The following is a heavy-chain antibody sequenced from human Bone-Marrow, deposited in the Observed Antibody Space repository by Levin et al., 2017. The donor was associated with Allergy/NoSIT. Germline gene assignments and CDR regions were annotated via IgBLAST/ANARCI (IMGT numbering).Heavy chain of an antibody. Sequence: SETLSLTCAVSGDSISSSGWWSWVRQPPGKGLEWIGKIFHSGVTHYNPSLTSRVTISVDKSKNQFSLKLRSITAADTAVYYCARDRGTGTTLNYWGQGTLVTVSS. J-gene: IGHJ4*02. CDR1: GDSISSSGW. CDR2: IFHSGVT. V-gene: IGHV4-4*02. D-gene: IGHD1-1*01. CDR3: ARDRGTGTTLNY.